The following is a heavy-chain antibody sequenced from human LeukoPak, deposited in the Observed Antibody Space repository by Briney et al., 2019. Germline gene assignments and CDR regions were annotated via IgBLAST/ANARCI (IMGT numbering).Heavy chain of an antibody. J-gene: IGHJ4*02. V-gene: IGHV3-7*01. CDR3: ARDFDY. CDR1: GFIFSSYW. Sequence: GGSLRLSCVSSGFIFSSYWMTWVRQAPGKGLEWVANIKQDGSEKYYVDSVKGRFTISRDNSKNTLYLQMNSLRAEDTAVYYCARDFDYWGQGTLVTVSS. CDR2: IKQDGSEK.